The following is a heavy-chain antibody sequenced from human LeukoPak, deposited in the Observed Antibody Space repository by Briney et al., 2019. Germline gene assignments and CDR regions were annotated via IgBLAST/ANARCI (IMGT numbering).Heavy chain of an antibody. CDR3: SRDRVYAGCHGLSCDDAFDI. CDR1: GYTFTGYY. D-gene: IGHD2-8*01. Sequence: ASVKVSCKASGYTFTGYYIHWVRQAPGQGLEWMGWINPNSGVTKYAQELQGRVTMTRDTSINTAYIELSRLRSDDTAVYYCSRDRVYAGCHGLSCDDAFDIWGQGTMVTVSS. CDR2: INPNSGVT. J-gene: IGHJ3*02. V-gene: IGHV1-2*02.